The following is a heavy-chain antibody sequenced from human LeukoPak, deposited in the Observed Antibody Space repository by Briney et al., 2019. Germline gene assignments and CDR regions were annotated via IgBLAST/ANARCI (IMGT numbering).Heavy chain of an antibody. D-gene: IGHD5-12*01. Sequence: ASVKVSCKASGYTFTSYDINWVRQATGQGLEWMGWMNPNSGNTGYAQRFQGRVTMTRNTSISTAYMELSSLRSEDTAVYYCARAPGSGYDFLDYYYYYYMDVWGKGTTVTISS. CDR3: ARAPGSGYDFLDYYYYYYMDV. CDR2: MNPNSGNT. CDR1: GYTFTSYD. V-gene: IGHV1-8*01. J-gene: IGHJ6*03.